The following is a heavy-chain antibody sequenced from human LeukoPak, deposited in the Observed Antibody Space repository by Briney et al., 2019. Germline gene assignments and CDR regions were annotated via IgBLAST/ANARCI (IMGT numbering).Heavy chain of an antibody. CDR1: GYTFTSYV. V-gene: IGHV1-18*01. Sequence: ASVKVSCKASGYTFTSYVISWGRQAPGQGLEWMGWISAYNGNTNYAQKLQGGVTMTTDTSTSTAYMELSSVRYDDTAVYYCARSAEYYYDSTGYYMPYYFDCWGKGTLVTVSS. D-gene: IGHD3-22*01. CDR2: ISAYNGNT. J-gene: IGHJ4*02. CDR3: ARSAEYYYDSTGYYMPYYFDC.